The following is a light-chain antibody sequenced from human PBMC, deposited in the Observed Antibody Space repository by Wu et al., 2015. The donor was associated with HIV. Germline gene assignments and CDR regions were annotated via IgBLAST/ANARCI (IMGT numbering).Light chain of an antibody. CDR3: QQYNNWPRT. Sequence: EIEMTQSPATLSVSPGERATLSCRASQSISRNLAWYQHKPGQAPRLLIHTASITATGIPARFSGSGSGAEFTLTISSLQSEDFAVYYCQQYNNWPRTFGQGTKVDI. CDR2: TAS. V-gene: IGKV3-15*01. J-gene: IGKJ1*01. CDR1: QSISRN.